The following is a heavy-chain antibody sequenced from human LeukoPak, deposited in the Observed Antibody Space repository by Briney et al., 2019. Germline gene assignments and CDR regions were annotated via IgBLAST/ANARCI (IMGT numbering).Heavy chain of an antibody. CDR1: GFTFSSYW. V-gene: IGHV3-74*01. Sequence: GGSLRLSCAASGFTFSSYWMHWVRQAPGKGLVWVSRINSDGSSTSYADSVRGRFTISRDNAKNTLYLQMNSLRAEDTAVYYCARGYDSSGYAYYYYYGMDVWGQGTTVTVSS. CDR3: ARGYDSSGYAYYYYYGMDV. CDR2: INSDGSST. D-gene: IGHD3-22*01. J-gene: IGHJ6*02.